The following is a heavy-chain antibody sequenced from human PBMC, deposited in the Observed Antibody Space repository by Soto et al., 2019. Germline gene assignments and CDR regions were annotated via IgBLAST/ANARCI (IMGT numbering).Heavy chain of an antibody. CDR1: GGSISSSSYY. D-gene: IGHD5-18*01. CDR3: ARDNGDSYGYTLDH. CDR2: IYYSGST. J-gene: IGHJ4*02. Sequence: SETLSLTCTVSGGSISSSSYYWGWIRQPPGKGLEWIGYIYYSGSTNYNPSLKSRVTISVDTSKNQFSLKLSSVTAADTAVYYCARDNGDSYGYTLDHWGQGILVTVS. V-gene: IGHV4-61*05.